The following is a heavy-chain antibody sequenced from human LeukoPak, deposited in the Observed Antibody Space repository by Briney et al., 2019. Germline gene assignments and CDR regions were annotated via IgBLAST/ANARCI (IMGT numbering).Heavy chain of an antibody. V-gene: IGHV4-34*01. D-gene: IGHD7-27*01. CDR3: ARGWGSSAFDI. CDR1: GGSFNGYY. CDR2: INHRGST. Sequence: SETLSLTCAVYGGSFNGYYWSWIRQPPGKGLEWIGEINHRGSTNYNPSLKSRVTIPVDTSKNQFSLKLSSVTAADTAVYYCARGWGSSAFDIWGQGTMVTVSS. J-gene: IGHJ3*02.